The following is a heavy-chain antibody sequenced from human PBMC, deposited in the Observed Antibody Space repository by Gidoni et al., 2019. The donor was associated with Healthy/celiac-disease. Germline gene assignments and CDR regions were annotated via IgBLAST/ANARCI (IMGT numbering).Heavy chain of an antibody. D-gene: IGHD2-2*01. CDR2: ISYDGSNK. J-gene: IGHJ5*02. Sequence: QVQLVETVGGVVQPGRSLRLSCAASEFTFMSYGMHWVRQAPGKGLEWVDVISYDGSNKYYAASVKGRFTISRDNSKNTLYLQMNSLRAEDTAVYYCAKEVIVVVPAATSYFDPWGQGTLVTVSS. CDR3: AKEVIVVVPAATSYFDP. V-gene: IGHV3-30*18. CDR1: EFTFMSYG.